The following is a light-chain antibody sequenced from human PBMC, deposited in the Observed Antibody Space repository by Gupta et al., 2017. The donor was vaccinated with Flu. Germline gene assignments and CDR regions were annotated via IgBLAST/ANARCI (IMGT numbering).Light chain of an antibody. Sequence: DSQLTQSPSFLSASVGDRVTITCRASQGISTYLAWYQQKPGKAPKLLIYAASSVQSGVPSRFSGSGSGTEFTLTISSLQPEDFATYYCIQINSYPYSFGPGTKLDIK. J-gene: IGKJ3*01. V-gene: IGKV1-9*01. CDR1: QGISTY. CDR2: AAS. CDR3: IQINSYPYS.